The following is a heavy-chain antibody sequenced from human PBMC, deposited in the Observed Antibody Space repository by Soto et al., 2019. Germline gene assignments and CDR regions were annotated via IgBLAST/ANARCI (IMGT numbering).Heavy chain of an antibody. Sequence: EVQLVQSGAEVKKPGESLKISCKASGYNFATYWIGWVRQMPGKGLEWMGIIYPDGSDTRYSPPFQGQVTISVDKSITTAYLQWSSLKASDTAIYYCATTPYSSDLYMYYWGQGTLVTVSS. V-gene: IGHV5-51*03. CDR2: IYPDGSDT. J-gene: IGHJ4*02. D-gene: IGHD6-19*01. CDR3: ATTPYSSDLYMYY. CDR1: GYNFATYW.